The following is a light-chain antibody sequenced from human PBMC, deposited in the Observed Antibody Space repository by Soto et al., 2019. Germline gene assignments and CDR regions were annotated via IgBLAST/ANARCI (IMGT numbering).Light chain of an antibody. CDR2: GAS. Sequence: IVLTPSPCTLSLSPGKRATHSCRARQSVSSSHLAWYQQKPGQAPRLLISGASSRATGIPDRFTGSGSGTDFTLTISRLEPEDFAVYYCQQYGSSPRTFGQGTKV. CDR1: QSVSSSH. CDR3: QQYGSSPRT. V-gene: IGKV3-20*01. J-gene: IGKJ1*01.